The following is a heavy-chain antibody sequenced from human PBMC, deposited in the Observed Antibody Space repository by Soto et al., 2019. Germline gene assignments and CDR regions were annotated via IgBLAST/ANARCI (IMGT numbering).Heavy chain of an antibody. D-gene: IGHD3-10*01. CDR2: ISSNGGST. CDR1: GFTFSTYA. CDR3: ASSRYYNHGSGSYFGY. Sequence: GGSLRLSCSASGFTFSTYAMHWVRQAPGKGLEYVSVISSNGGSTYHADSVKGRFTISRDNSKNTLYLQMSSLRAEDTAVYYCASSRYYNHGSGSYFGYWGQGTLVTVSS. V-gene: IGHV3-64D*08. J-gene: IGHJ4*02.